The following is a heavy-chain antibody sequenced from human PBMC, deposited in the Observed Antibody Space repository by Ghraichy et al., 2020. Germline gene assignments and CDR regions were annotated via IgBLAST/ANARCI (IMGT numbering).Heavy chain of an antibody. Sequence: GESLNISCAASGFTFSSYWMSWVRQAPGKGLEWVANIKQDGSEKYYVDSVKGRFTISRDNAKNSLYLQMNSLRAEDTAVYYCARDRQWLPEYYYYYYGMDVWGQVTTVTVSS. CDR1: GFTFSSYW. V-gene: IGHV3-7*03. CDR3: ARDRQWLPEYYYYYYGMDV. D-gene: IGHD6-19*01. J-gene: IGHJ6*02. CDR2: IKQDGSEK.